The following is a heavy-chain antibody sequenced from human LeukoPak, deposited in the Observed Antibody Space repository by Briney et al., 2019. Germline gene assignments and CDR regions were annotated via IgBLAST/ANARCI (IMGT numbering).Heavy chain of an antibody. CDR1: GGSISSGSYY. CDR3: ARISIAAAGIDY. Sequence: SQTLSLTCTVSGGSISSGSYYWRWIRQPAGKGLEWIGRIYTSGSTNYNPSLKSRVTISVDTSKNQFSLKLSSVTAADTAVYYCARISIAAAGIDYWGQGTLVTVSS. D-gene: IGHD6-13*01. J-gene: IGHJ4*02. CDR2: IYTSGST. V-gene: IGHV4-61*02.